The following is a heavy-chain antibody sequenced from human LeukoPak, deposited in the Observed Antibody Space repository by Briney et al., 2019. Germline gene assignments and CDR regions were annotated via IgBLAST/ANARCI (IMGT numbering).Heavy chain of an antibody. CDR2: INPNSGGT. V-gene: IGHV1-2*02. CDR3: ARSTYCSGGSCYRYYFDY. J-gene: IGHJ4*02. D-gene: IGHD2-15*01. Sequence: ASVKVSCKASGYTFTGYYMHWVRQATRQGLECMGWINPNSGGTNYALKFQGRVTMTRDTSISTAYMELSRVRSDDTAVYYCARSTYCSGGSCYRYYFDYWGQGTLVTVSS. CDR1: GYTFTGYY.